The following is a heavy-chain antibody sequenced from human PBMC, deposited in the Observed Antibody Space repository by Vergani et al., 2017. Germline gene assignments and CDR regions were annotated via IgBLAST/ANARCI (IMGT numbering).Heavy chain of an antibody. D-gene: IGHD2-2*01. CDR3: ARVHLLWPTKGYYMDV. CDR1: GYTFTSYY. V-gene: IGHV1-46*01. J-gene: IGHJ6*03. Sequence: QVQLVQSGAEVKKPGASVKVSCKASGYTFTSYYMHWVRQAPGQGLEWMGIINPSGGSTSYAQKFQGRVTMTRDTSTSTVYMELRSLRSEDTAVYYCARVHLLWPTKGYYMDVWGKGTTVTVSS. CDR2: INPSGGST.